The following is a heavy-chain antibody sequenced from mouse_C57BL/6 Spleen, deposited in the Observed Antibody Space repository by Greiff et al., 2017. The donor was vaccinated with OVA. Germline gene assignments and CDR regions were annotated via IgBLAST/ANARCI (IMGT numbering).Heavy chain of an antibody. CDR3: ARGREAQATDY. V-gene: IGHV1-82*01. CDR1: GYAFSSSW. Sequence: QVQLKESGPELVKPGASVKISCKASGYAFSSSWMNWVKQRPGKGLEWIGRIYPGDGDTNYNGKLKGKATLTADKSSSTAYMQLSSLASEDSAVCFCARGREAQATDYWGKGTTLTVSS. J-gene: IGHJ2*01. D-gene: IGHD3-2*02. CDR2: IYPGDGDT.